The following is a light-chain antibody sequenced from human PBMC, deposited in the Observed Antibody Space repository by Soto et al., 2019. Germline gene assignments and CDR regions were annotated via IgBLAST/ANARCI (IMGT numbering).Light chain of an antibody. CDR1: QSVSSY. CDR3: QVRTNWSIA. V-gene: IGKV3-11*01. J-gene: IGKJ5*01. CDR2: DAS. Sequence: EFVFTPSPAPLSFSPGERATLSCRASQSVSSYLAWYQQKPGQAPRLLIYDASNRATGIPARFSGTGSGTDFTLTINNLEPEDFAVYYCQVRTNWSIAFGRGTRLEIK.